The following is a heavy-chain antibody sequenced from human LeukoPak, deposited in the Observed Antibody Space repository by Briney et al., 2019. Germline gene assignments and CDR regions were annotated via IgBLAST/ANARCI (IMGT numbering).Heavy chain of an antibody. Sequence: SETLSLTCAVYGGSFSGYYWSWIRQPPGKGLEWIGEINHSGSTNYNPSLKSRVTISVDTSKNQFSLKLSPVTAADTAVYYCASRHTGYSSGWPLRPFDYWGQGTLVTVSS. CDR3: ASRHTGYSSGWPLRPFDY. CDR1: GGSFSGYY. CDR2: INHSGST. J-gene: IGHJ4*02. D-gene: IGHD6-19*01. V-gene: IGHV4-34*01.